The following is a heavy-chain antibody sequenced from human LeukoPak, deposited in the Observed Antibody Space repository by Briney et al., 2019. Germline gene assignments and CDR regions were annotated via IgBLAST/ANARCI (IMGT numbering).Heavy chain of an antibody. D-gene: IGHD3-16*01. CDR2: ISYDGSNK. Sequence: GGSLRLSCAASGFTFSSYAMHWVRQAPGKGLEWVAVISYDGSNKYYADSVKGRFTISRDNSKNTLYLQMNSLRAEDTAVYYCARGDLLPWDAFDIWDQGTMVTVSS. CDR3: ARGDLLPWDAFDI. CDR1: GFTFSSYA. V-gene: IGHV3-30-3*01. J-gene: IGHJ3*02.